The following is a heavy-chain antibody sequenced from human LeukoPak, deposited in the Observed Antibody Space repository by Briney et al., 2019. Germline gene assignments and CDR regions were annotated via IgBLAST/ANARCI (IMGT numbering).Heavy chain of an antibody. CDR2: IYSGGST. D-gene: IGHD2-21*01. CDR3: AKDIPDWFDP. J-gene: IGHJ5*02. Sequence: GGPLRLSCAASGFTVSSNYMSWVRQAPGKGLEWVSVIYSGGSTYYADSVKGRFTISRDNSKNTLYLQMNSLRAEDTAVYYCAKDIPDWFDPWGQGTLVTVSS. V-gene: IGHV3-53*01. CDR1: GFTVSSNY.